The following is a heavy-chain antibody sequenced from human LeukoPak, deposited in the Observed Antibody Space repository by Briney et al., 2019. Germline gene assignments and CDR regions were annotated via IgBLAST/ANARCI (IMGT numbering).Heavy chain of an antibody. V-gene: IGHV1-69*05. J-gene: IGHJ1*01. CDR2: IIPIFGTA. D-gene: IGHD3-22*01. Sequence: SVKVSCKASGGTFSSYAISWVRLAPGQGLEWMGGIIPIFGTANYAQKFQGRVTITTDESTSTAYMELSSLRSEDTAVYYCARSSYYYDSSGYPEYFQHWGQGTLVTVSS. CDR3: ARSSYYYDSSGYPEYFQH. CDR1: GGTFSSYA.